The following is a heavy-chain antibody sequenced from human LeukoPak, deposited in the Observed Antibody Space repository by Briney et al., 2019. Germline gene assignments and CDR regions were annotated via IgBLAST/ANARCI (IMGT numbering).Heavy chain of an antibody. V-gene: IGHV3-23*01. Sequence: PGGSLRLSCAASGFTFSSYAMSWVRQAPGKGLEWVSAISGSGGSTYYADSVKGRFTISRDNSKNTLYLQMNSLRAEDTAVYYCAKEFGVVAATNPLALHWGDWYFDLWGRGTLVTVSS. CDR3: AKEFGVVAATNPLALHWGDWYFDL. CDR2: ISGSGGST. J-gene: IGHJ2*01. D-gene: IGHD2-15*01. CDR1: GFTFSSYA.